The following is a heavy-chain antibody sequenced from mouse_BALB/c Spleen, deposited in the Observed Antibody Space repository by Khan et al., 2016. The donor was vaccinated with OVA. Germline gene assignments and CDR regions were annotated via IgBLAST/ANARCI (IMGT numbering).Heavy chain of an antibody. Sequence: VELVESGPGLVAPSQSLSITCTVSGFSLTNYGVHWVHQPPGKGLEWLGVIWAGGSTNYNSALMSRLSISKDNSRSQVFLKMNSLQSDDTAIYYCARLENKWGQGTTLTVSS. CDR1: GFSLTNYG. V-gene: IGHV2-9*02. CDR2: IWAGGST. CDR3: ARLENK. J-gene: IGHJ2*01.